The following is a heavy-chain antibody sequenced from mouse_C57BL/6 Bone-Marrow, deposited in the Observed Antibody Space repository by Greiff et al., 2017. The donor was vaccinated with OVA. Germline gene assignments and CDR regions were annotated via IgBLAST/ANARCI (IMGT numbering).Heavy chain of an antibody. V-gene: IGHV5-17*01. CDR1: GFTFSDYG. Sequence: EVMLVESGGGLVKPGGSLKLSCAASGFTFSDYGMHWVRQAPEKGLEWVAYISSGSSTIYYADTVKGRFTISRDNAKNTLFLQMTSLRSEDTAMYYCARTGLDYGSRGPLWYFDVWGTGTTVTVSS. D-gene: IGHD1-1*01. CDR3: ARTGLDYGSRGPLWYFDV. J-gene: IGHJ1*03. CDR2: ISSGSSTI.